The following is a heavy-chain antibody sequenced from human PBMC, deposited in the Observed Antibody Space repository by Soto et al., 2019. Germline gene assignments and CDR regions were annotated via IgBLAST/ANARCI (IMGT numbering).Heavy chain of an antibody. CDR3: AHRQKTVYFDY. Sequence: QITLKESGPTLVKPTQTLTLTCTFSGFSLSTSGVGVGWIRQPPGKALEWLALIYWDDDKRYSPSLKSGLTITEDTSKNQVVLTMTNMDPVDTATYYCAHRQKTVYFDYWGQGTLVTVSS. CDR1: GFSLSTSGVG. D-gene: IGHD4-17*01. V-gene: IGHV2-5*02. CDR2: IYWDDDK. J-gene: IGHJ4*02.